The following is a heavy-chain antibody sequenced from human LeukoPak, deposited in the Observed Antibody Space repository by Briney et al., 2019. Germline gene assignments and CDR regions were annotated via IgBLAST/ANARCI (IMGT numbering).Heavy chain of an antibody. V-gene: IGHV3-49*04. Sequence: GGSLRLSCTASGFTFGDYAMSWVRQAPRKGLEWVGFIRSKAYGGTTEYAASVKGRFSISRDDSKSIGHLQMNSLKTEDTAVYYCTSPFADYFGSGSYYNAYYYYGMDVWGQGTTVTVSS. D-gene: IGHD3-10*01. J-gene: IGHJ6*02. CDR3: TSPFADYFGSGSYYNAYYYYGMDV. CDR1: GFTFGDYA. CDR2: IRSKAYGGTT.